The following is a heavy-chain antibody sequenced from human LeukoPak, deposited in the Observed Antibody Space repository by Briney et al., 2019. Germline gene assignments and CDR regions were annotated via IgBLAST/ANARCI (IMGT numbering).Heavy chain of an antibody. CDR1: GFTFSRFG. D-gene: IGHD2-15*01. CDR2: FDGNADGT. J-gene: IGHJ4*02. CDR3: AKPRIIGLGWAQFDY. Sequence: PGGSLRLFCVTSGFTFSRFGMTWVRQPPGKGLEWVASFDGNADGTYYADSVKGRCTISRDNSKNTLYLQMNSLRAEDTAIYYCAKPRIIGLGWAQFDYWGQGSLVTVSS. V-gene: IGHV3-23*01.